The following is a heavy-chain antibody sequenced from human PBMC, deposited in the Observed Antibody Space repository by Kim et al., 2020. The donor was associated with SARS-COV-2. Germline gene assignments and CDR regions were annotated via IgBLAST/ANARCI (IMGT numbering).Heavy chain of an antibody. CDR2: ST. Sequence: STYYTPPLKSRGTISVDTSKDQFRLRLSSVTAADTAVYYCAGLHVRWFDPWGQGTLVTVSS. J-gene: IGHJ5*02. CDR3: AGLHVRWFDP. D-gene: IGHD3-10*01. V-gene: IGHV4-39*01.